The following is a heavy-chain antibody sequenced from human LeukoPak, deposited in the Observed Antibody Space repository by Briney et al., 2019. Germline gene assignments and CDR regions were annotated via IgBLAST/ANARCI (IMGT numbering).Heavy chain of an antibody. J-gene: IGHJ4*02. D-gene: IGHD3-10*01. Sequence: SETLSLTCAVYGGSFSGYYWSWIRQPPGKGLEWIGEISHNGSTNYNPSLKSRVTISVDTSKNQFSLKLSSVTAADTAVYYCARVVYYGSGKYYFDYWGQGTLVTVSS. V-gene: IGHV4-34*01. CDR3: ARVVYYGSGKYYFDY. CDR2: ISHNGST. CDR1: GGSFSGYY.